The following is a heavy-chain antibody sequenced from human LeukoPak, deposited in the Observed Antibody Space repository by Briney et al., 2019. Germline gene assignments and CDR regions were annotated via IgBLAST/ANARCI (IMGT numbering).Heavy chain of an antibody. D-gene: IGHD3-9*01. V-gene: IGHV1-58*01. CDR2: IVVGSGNT. Sequence: SVKVSCKASGFTFTSSAVQWVRQARGQRLEWIGWIVVGSGNTNYAQKFQGRVTMTRDTSTSTVYMELSSLRSEDTAVYYCARGLRYFDWLDTYFDYWGQGTLVTVSS. J-gene: IGHJ4*02. CDR3: ARGLRYFDWLDTYFDY. CDR1: GFTFTSSA.